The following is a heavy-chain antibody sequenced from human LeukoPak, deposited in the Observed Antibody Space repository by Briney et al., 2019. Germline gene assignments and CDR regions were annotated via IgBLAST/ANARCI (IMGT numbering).Heavy chain of an antibody. CDR3: AREGIAAAGNFDY. CDR2: IYYSGST. J-gene: IGHJ4*02. D-gene: IGHD6-13*01. Sequence: LETLSLTCSVSGGSISNYYWGWIRQPPGKGLEWIGSIYYSGSTYYNPSLKSRVTISVDTSKNQFSLKLSSVTAADTAVYYCAREGIAAAGNFDYWGQGTLVTVSS. CDR1: GGSISNYY. V-gene: IGHV4-39*07.